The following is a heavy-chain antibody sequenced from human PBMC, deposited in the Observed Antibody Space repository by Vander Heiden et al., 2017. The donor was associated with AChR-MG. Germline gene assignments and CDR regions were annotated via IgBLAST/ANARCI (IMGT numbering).Heavy chain of an antibody. CDR2: IYPGDSDT. J-gene: IGHJ4*02. D-gene: IGHD3-10*01. Sequence: EVQLVQSGAEVKKPGESLKISCKGSGYSFTSYWIGGVRQMPGKGLEWMGIIYPGDSDTRYSPSFQGQVTISADKSISTAYLQWSSLKASDTAMYYCARRQKGAYYDGSGSYYYFDYWGQGTLVTVSS. V-gene: IGHV5-51*01. CDR1: GYSFTSYW. CDR3: ARRQKGAYYDGSGSYYYFDY.